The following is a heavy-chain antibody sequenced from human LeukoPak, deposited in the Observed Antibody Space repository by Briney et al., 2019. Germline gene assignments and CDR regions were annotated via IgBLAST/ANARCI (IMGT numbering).Heavy chain of an antibody. Sequence: GGSLRLSCSASGFTFSSFGMYWVRQAPGKGLEYASAISRNGGSTYYADSVKGRFIISRDNSKNTLFLQMSSLRAEDTAVYYCVKDYYGSGSLLGGAFNIWGQGTLVTVSS. CDR3: VKDYYGSGSLLGGAFNI. CDR2: ISRNGGST. CDR1: GFTFSSFG. J-gene: IGHJ3*02. D-gene: IGHD3-10*01. V-gene: IGHV3-64D*06.